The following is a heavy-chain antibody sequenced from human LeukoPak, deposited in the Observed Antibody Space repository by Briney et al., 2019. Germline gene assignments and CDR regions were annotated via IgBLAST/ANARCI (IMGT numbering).Heavy chain of an antibody. CDR1: GGTFSNYA. J-gene: IGHJ2*01. CDR2: IIPIFGTA. Sequence: GSSVPVSCKASGGTFSNYAISWVRQAPGQGLEWMGGIIPIFGTANYAQKFQGRVTITADESTSTAYMELSSLRSEDTAVYYCARAEQWLAPDFDLWGRGTLVTVSS. V-gene: IGHV1-69*01. CDR3: ARAEQWLAPDFDL. D-gene: IGHD6-19*01.